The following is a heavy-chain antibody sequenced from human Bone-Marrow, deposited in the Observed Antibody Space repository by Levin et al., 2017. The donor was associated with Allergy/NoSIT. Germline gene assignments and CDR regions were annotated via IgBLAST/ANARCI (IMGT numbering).Heavy chain of an antibody. J-gene: IGHJ4*02. D-gene: IGHD6-19*01. CDR2: IRSRSYGGTT. CDR3: TRDHGSGSGWFIDN. CDR1: GFSFGGYT. V-gene: IGHV3-49*04. Sequence: PGGSLRLSCTASGFSFGGYTMSWVRQAPGKGLEWVGFIRSRSYGGTTEYAASVKGRFTISRDDSKSIAYLKMNSLKSEDTSVYYCTRDHGSGSGWFIDNWGQGTLVTVSS.